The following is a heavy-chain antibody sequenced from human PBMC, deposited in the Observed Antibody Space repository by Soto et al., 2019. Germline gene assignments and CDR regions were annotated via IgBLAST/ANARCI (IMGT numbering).Heavy chain of an antibody. CDR2: IWYDGSNK. Sequence: GGSLRLSCAASGFTFSSYGMHWVRQAPGKGLEWVAVIWYDGSNKYYADSVKGRFTISRDNSKNTLYLQMNSLRAEDTAVYYCARPYNWKYMVAFDYWGQGTLVTVSS. CDR3: ARPYNWKYMVAFDY. V-gene: IGHV3-33*01. CDR1: GFTFSSYG. J-gene: IGHJ4*02. D-gene: IGHD1-20*01.